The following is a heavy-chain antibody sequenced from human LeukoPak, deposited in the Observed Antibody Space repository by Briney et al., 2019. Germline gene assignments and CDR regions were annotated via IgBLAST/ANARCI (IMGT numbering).Heavy chain of an antibody. J-gene: IGHJ4*02. CDR1: GGSISSGPYY. CDR2: MYTSGTT. Sequence: SETLSLTCSVSGGSISSGPYYWHWIRQPAGKGLEWIGPMYTSGTTTYNPSLKSRVNISGDTSKSQVSLKLNSVAAADTAVYYCARGQGFNWGYALKYWGQGILVAVSS. D-gene: IGHD7-27*01. CDR3: ARGQGFNWGYALKY. V-gene: IGHV4-61*02.